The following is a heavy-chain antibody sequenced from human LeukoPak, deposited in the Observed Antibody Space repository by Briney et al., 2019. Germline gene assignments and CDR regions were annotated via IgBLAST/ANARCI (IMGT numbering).Heavy chain of an antibody. V-gene: IGHV3-48*03. CDR1: GFIFSSYE. CDR3: VRGSPYNWFDP. Sequence: SGGSLRLSCAASGFIFSSYEMNWVRQAPGKGLGWVSCISSSGSIIYYASSVKGRFTISRDNAKNSLYLQMNSLRAEDTAVYYCVRGSPYNWFDPWGQGTLVTVSS. CDR2: ISSSGSII. J-gene: IGHJ5*02.